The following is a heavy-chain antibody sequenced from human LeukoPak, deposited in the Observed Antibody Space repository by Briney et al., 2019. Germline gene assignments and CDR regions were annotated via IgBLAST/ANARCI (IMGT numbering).Heavy chain of an antibody. CDR3: ARESGYCSSTSCSEYYYYYYGMDV. D-gene: IGHD2-2*01. J-gene: IGHJ6*02. CDR1: GGSISSGSYY. Sequence: SETLSLTCTVSGGSISSGSYYWSWIRQPAGKGLEWIGRIYTSGRTNYNPSLQSRVTISVDTSKNQFPLKLSSVPAADTAVYYCARESGYCSSTSCSEYYYYYYGMDVWGQGTTVTVSS. V-gene: IGHV4-61*02. CDR2: IYTSGRT.